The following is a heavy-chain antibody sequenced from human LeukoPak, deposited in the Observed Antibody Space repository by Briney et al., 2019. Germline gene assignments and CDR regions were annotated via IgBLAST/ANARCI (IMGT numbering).Heavy chain of an antibody. CDR3: AADNGDHLFDY. Sequence: GRSLRLSCAASGFTFSSYGIHWVRQAPGKGLEWVAVISFDGSNKYYADSVKGRFTISRDNSKNTLYLQMDSLRAEDTAVYYCAADNGDHLFDYWGQGTLVTVSS. J-gene: IGHJ4*02. CDR2: ISFDGSNK. V-gene: IGHV3-30*03. D-gene: IGHD4-17*01. CDR1: GFTFSSYG.